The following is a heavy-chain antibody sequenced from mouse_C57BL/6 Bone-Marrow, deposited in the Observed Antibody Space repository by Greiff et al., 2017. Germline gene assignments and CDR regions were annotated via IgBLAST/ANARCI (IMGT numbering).Heavy chain of an antibody. CDR1: GYTFTSYG. CDR2: IYPRSGNT. D-gene: IGHD3-3*01. J-gene: IGHJ2*01. Sequence: QVHVKQSGAELARPGASVKLSCKASGYTFTSYGISWVKQRTGQGLEWIGEIYPRSGNTYYNEKFKGKATLTADKSSSTAYMQLRSLTSEDAAVYFCARWAGNDIGDYWGRGTTLTVTS. V-gene: IGHV1-81*01. CDR3: ARWAGNDIGDY.